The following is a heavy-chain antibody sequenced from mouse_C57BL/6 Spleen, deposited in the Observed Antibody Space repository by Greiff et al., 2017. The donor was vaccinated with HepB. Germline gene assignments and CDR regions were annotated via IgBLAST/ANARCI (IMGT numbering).Heavy chain of an antibody. Sequence: VQLQQSGAELVRPGASVTLSCKASGYTFTDYEMHWVKQTPVHGLEWIGAIDPETGGTAYNQKFKGKAILTADKSSSTAYMELRNLTSEDSAVYYCTREKLGWYFDVWGTGTTVTVSS. D-gene: IGHD4-1*01. CDR3: TREKLGWYFDV. V-gene: IGHV1-15*01. J-gene: IGHJ1*03. CDR2: IDPETGGT. CDR1: GYTFTDYE.